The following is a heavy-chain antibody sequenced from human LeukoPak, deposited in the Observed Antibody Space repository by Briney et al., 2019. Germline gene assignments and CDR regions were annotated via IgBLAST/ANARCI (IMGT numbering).Heavy chain of an antibody. CDR2: IGDSGATT. V-gene: IGHV3-23*01. Sequence: PGGSLRLSCAASGFTLSSYAMTWVRQAPGKGLEWVSDIGDSGATTYYADSVKGRFTISRDNAKNSLYLQMNSLRAEDTAVYYCAKDLGGSSSWYQIEYWGQGTLVAVSS. D-gene: IGHD6-13*01. CDR1: GFTLSSYA. J-gene: IGHJ4*02. CDR3: AKDLGGSSSWYQIEY.